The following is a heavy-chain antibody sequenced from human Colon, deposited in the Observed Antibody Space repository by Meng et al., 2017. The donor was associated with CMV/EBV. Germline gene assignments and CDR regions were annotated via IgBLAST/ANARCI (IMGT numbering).Heavy chain of an antibody. CDR1: GFSISDHY. J-gene: IGHJ6*02. V-gene: IGHV3-72*01. Sequence: GGSLRLSCTASGFSISDHYMDWVRQAPGKGLEWVGQIQNRAPNYNTFYADSVQGRFTISRDNSKNTLYLQMNSLRAEDTAVYYCARDLLIAREYYYYGMDVWGQGTTVTVSS. CDR2: IQNRAPNYNT. D-gene: IGHD3-16*01. CDR3: ARDLLIAREYYYYGMDV.